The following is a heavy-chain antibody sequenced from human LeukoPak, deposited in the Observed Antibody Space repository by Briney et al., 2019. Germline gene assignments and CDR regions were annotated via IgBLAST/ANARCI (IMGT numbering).Heavy chain of an antibody. CDR3: ARQRAHGTWAFDY. D-gene: IGHD3-16*01. CDR2: VYHSGGI. Sequence: PSETLSLTCTVSRGSISGRSDYWWAWIPQPPGQGLEWIGSVYHSGGIYYNPSLKSRLTISVDTSKDHFSLNLASVSAADTAVYYCARQRAHGTWAFDYWGQGTLLTVSS. CDR1: RGSISGRSDY. J-gene: IGHJ4*02. V-gene: IGHV4-39*01.